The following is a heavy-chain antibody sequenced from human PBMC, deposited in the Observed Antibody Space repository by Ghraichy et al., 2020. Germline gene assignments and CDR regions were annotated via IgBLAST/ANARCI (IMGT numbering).Heavy chain of an antibody. CDR1: GYTFSAYS. CDR2: INPNSGGT. V-gene: IGHV1-2*02. CDR3: ARGGEVVAGIVGY. J-gene: IGHJ4*01. Sequence: ASVKVSCKASGYTFSAYSMHWVRQARGQGLEWMGWINPNSGGTNYAQKFQGRVTITRDTSISTAYMEMTRLSSDDTAVYYCARGGEVVAGIVGYWGQEPWSPSPQ. D-gene: IGHD6-19*01.